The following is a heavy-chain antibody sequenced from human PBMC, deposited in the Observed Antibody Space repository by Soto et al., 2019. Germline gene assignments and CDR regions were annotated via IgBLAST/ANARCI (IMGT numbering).Heavy chain of an antibody. Sequence: QVQLVESGGGVVKPGRSLRLSCAASGFAFSIYCMHWVRQAPGKGLEWVSVISYDGRNIYYADSVKGRFTISRDNSKNTLYMQRNSLRTEDSSVYYCAKKFDGPLAAGPDHWGQGTLVTVSS. V-gene: IGHV3-30*18. CDR1: GFAFSIYC. CDR3: AKKFDGPLAAGPDH. J-gene: IGHJ4*02. D-gene: IGHD6-13*01. CDR2: ISYDGRNI.